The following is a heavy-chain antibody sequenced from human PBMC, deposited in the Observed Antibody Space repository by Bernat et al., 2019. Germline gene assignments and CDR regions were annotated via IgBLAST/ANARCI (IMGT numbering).Heavy chain of an antibody. CDR2: IYYRGST. V-gene: IGHV4-59*08. Sequence: QVQLQESGPGLVKPSETLSLTCTVSGGSISSYYWSWIRQPPGKGLEWIGYIYYRGSTNYNPSLKSRVTISVDTSKNQFSLKLSSVTAADTAVYYCARQGMDFWSGYGGLDPWGQGTLVTVSS. J-gene: IGHJ5*02. CDR1: GGSISSYY. CDR3: ARQGMDFWSGYGGLDP. D-gene: IGHD3-3*01.